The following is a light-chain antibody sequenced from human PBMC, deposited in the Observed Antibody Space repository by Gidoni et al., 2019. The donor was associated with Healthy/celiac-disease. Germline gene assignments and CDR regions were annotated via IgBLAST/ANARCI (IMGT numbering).Light chain of an antibody. J-gene: IGKJ5*01. CDR2: DAS. CDR3: QQRSNWPPLT. CDR1: QSVSSY. V-gene: IGKV3-11*01. Sequence: EIVLTQSPATLSLSPGERATLSCRASQSVSSYLAWYQQKPGQASRLLIYDASNRATGIPARFSGSGSGTDFPHTISSLEPEDFAVYYCQQRSNWPPLTFGQGTRLEIK.